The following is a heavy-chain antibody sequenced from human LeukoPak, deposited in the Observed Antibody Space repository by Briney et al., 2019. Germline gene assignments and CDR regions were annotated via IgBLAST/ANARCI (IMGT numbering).Heavy chain of an antibody. CDR2: IIPILGIA. V-gene: IGHV1-69*02. D-gene: IGHD6-6*01. J-gene: IGHJ6*02. Sequence: SVKVSCKASGGTFSSYTISWVRQAPGQGLEWMGRIIPILGIANYAQKFQGRVTITAVKSTSTAYMELSSLRSEDTAVYYCARAYSSSSGGGMDVWGQGTTVTVSS. CDR3: ARAYSSSSGGGMDV. CDR1: GGTFSSYT.